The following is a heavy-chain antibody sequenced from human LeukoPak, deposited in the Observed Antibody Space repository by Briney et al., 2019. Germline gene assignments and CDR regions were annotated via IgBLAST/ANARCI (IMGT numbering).Heavy chain of an antibody. CDR2: IFPIFATA. CDR1: GGTFSSYA. Sequence: SVKVSCKASGGTFSSYAISWVRQAPGQGLEWMGRIFPIFATANYAQKFQGRVTITADESTSTTYMELSSLRSEDTAVYYCARESGSYEAYFDYWGQGTLVTVSS. D-gene: IGHD1-26*01. V-gene: IGHV1-69*15. CDR3: ARESGSYEAYFDY. J-gene: IGHJ4*02.